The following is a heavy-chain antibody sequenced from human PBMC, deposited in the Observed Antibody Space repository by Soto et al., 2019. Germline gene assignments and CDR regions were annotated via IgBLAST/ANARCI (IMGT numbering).Heavy chain of an antibody. CDR3: ARAPKPRYFDY. J-gene: IGHJ4*02. CDR1: GGSMSTYY. Sequence: SETLSLTCSVSGGSMSTYYWSWIRQPPGKELEWIGYIYYSGSTNYNPSLKSRVTISVDTSKNQFSLKLGSVTAADTAVYYCARAPKPRYFDYWGQGTLVTVSS. CDR2: IYYSGST. V-gene: IGHV4-59*01.